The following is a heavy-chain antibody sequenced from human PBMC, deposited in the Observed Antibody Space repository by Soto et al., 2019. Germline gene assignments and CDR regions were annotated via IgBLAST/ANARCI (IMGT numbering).Heavy chain of an antibody. CDR1: GFTFSSYG. J-gene: IGHJ4*02. Sequence: PGGSLRLSCAASGFTFSSYGMHWVRQAPGKGLEWVAVISYDGSNKYYADSVKGRFTISRDNSKNTLYLQMNSLRAEDTAVYYCARDFRIVLMVYAIDFDYWGQGTLVTVSS. CDR3: ARDFRIVLMVYAIDFDY. D-gene: IGHD2-8*01. CDR2: ISYDGSNK. V-gene: IGHV3-30*03.